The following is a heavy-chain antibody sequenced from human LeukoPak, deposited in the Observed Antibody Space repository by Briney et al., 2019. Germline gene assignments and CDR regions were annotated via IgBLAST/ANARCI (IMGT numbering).Heavy chain of an antibody. CDR2: IKQDGSEK. Sequence: GGSVTLSCAASGVMFPSYWMTWVRQAPGKGLEWVANIKQDGSEKYYVDSVKGRFTISRDNAKNSVYLQMNSLRAEDTAVYYCARRHHFGFLDSWGQGTLVTVSS. V-gene: IGHV3-7*04. CDR1: GVMFPSYW. J-gene: IGHJ4*02. CDR3: ARRHHFGFLDS. D-gene: IGHD3-10*01.